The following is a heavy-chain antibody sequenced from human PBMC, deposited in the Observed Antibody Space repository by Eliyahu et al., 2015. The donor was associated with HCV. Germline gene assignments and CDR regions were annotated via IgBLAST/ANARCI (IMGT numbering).Heavy chain of an antibody. CDR3: VKDLARYQLLGGYFDY. CDR1: GFTFSXYA. D-gene: IGHD2-2*01. Sequence: EVQLVESGGGLVQPGGSLRLSCSAXGFTFSXYAMHWVRQAPGKGLEYVSAISSNGGSTYYADSVKGRFTISRDNSKNTLYLQMSSLRAEDTAVYYCVKDLARYQLLGGYFDYWGQGTLVTVSS. CDR2: ISSNGGST. V-gene: IGHV3-64D*08. J-gene: IGHJ4*02.